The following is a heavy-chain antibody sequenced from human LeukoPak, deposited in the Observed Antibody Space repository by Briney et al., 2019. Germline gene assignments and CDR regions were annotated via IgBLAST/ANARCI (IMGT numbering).Heavy chain of an antibody. J-gene: IGHJ4*02. CDR1: GYTFTGYY. CDR2: INPNSGGT. Sequence: ASVKVSCKASGYTFTGYYMHWVRQAPGQGLEWMGWINPNSGGTNYAQKFQGRVTMTRDTSTSTVYMELSSLRSEDTAAYYCARVETRLSGFDYWGQGTLVTVSS. V-gene: IGHV1-2*02. CDR3: ARVETRLSGFDY. D-gene: IGHD2/OR15-2a*01.